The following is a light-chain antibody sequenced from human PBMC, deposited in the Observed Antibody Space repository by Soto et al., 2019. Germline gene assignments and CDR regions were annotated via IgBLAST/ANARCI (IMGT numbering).Light chain of an antibody. J-gene: IGKJ5*01. CDR3: QQANDFPIT. CDR2: AVS. Sequence: DIQMTQSPSSVCASVGDRVTITCRASQGINNWLAWYQQKPGKAPKLLISAVSSLQGGVPSRFSGSGSGTDFTLTISSLQPEDFATYYCQQANDFPITFGQGTRLEIK. CDR1: QGINNW. V-gene: IGKV1-12*01.